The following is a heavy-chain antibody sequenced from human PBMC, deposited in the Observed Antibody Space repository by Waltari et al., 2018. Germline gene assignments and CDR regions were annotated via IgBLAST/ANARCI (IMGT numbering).Heavy chain of an antibody. CDR2: INPNSGGT. D-gene: IGHD3-3*01. CDR3: ARDVRRREGVLRFLEWLPSGVAFAFDI. Sequence: QVQLVQSGAEVKKPGASVKVSCKASGYTFTGYYMHWVRQAPGQGLEWMGWINPNSGGTNYAQKFPGRVTMTRDTSISTAYMELSRLRSDDTAVYYCARDVRRREGVLRFLEWLPSGVAFAFDIWGQGTMVTVSS. J-gene: IGHJ3*02. V-gene: IGHV1-2*02. CDR1: GYTFTGYY.